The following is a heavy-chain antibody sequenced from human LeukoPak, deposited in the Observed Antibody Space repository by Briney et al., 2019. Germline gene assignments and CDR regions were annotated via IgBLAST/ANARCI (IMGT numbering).Heavy chain of an antibody. V-gene: IGHV4-31*03. J-gene: IGHJ3*02. D-gene: IGHD3-22*01. Sequence: SQTLSLTCTVSGGSIGSGGYYWSWIRQHPGKGLEWIGNIYYSGSTYYNPSLKSRVTISVDTSKNQFSLKLSSVTAADTAVYYCARTWDSSGYSDAFDIWGQGTMVTVSS. CDR3: ARTWDSSGYSDAFDI. CDR2: IYYSGST. CDR1: GGSIGSGGYY.